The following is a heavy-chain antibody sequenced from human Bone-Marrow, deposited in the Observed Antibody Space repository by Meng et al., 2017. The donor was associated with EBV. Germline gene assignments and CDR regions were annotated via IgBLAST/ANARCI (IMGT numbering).Heavy chain of an antibody. Sequence: QVHEGGGGMLEPSGALSPTLAGYGGSFSGSDWSWIRQPPGKGLEWIGEINLGGNTNYNPSLKSRVSISVDTSKNHFSLKVNSVTAADTAVYYCATWNNNGWYYGYWGQGTLVTVSS. J-gene: IGHJ4*01. D-gene: IGHD6-19*01. CDR3: ATWNNNGWYYGY. CDR1: GGSFSGSD. V-gene: IGHV4-34*01. CDR2: INLGGNT.